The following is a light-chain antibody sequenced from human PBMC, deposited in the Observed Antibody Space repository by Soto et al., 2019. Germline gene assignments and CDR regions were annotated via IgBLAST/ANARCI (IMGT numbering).Light chain of an antibody. CDR2: KAS. J-gene: IGKJ4*01. CDR3: HQFSFSHT. CDR1: QSISNW. V-gene: IGKV1-5*03. Sequence: DIQMTQSPSTLSASVGDRVTITCRASQSISNWLAWYQQKPGKAPKLLIYKASTLESVVPSRFSGTGSGTEFTLTISSLQPDDFATYYCHQFSFSHTFGGGTKVEIK.